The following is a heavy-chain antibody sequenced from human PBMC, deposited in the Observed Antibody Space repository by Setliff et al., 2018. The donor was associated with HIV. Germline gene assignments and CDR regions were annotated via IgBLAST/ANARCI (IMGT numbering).Heavy chain of an antibody. J-gene: IGHJ5*02. CDR2: ISAYNGNT. CDR3: ARDQLLWFGDPGWFDP. CDR1: GYTFTSYG. Sequence: ASVKVSCKASGYTFTSYGISWVRQAPGQGLEWMGWISAYNGNTNYAQKLQGRVTMTTDTSTSTAYMKLRSLRSDDTAVYYCARDQLLWFGDPGWFDPWGQGTLVTVSS. V-gene: IGHV1-18*01. D-gene: IGHD3-10*01.